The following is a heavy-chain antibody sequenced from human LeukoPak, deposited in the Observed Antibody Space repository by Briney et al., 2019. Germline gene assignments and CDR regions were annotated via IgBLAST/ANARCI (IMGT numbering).Heavy chain of an antibody. D-gene: IGHD2-2*01. Sequence: PGGSLRLSCAASGFTFSSYGMHWVRQAPGKGLEWVAYIQNDGSNEQYADSVRGRFSISRDSSKNTLYLQMNSLRAEDTAVYYCARVMGRYCSSTSCYVDYWGQGTLVTVSS. CDR2: IQNDGSNE. V-gene: IGHV3-30*02. J-gene: IGHJ4*02. CDR1: GFTFSSYG. CDR3: ARVMGRYCSSTSCYVDY.